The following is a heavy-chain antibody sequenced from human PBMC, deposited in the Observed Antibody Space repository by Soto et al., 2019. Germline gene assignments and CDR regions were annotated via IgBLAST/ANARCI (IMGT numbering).Heavy chain of an antibody. D-gene: IGHD2-8*01. V-gene: IGHV5-10-1*01. CDR3: ARWLYSGMDV. CDR1: GYSFTSYW. J-gene: IGHJ6*02. Sequence: GESLKISCKGSGYSFTSYWISWVRQMPGKGLEWMGRIDPSDSYTNYSPSFQGHVTISADKSTSTAYLQWSSLKASDTAVYYCARWLYSGMDVWGQGTTVTVSS. CDR2: IDPSDSYT.